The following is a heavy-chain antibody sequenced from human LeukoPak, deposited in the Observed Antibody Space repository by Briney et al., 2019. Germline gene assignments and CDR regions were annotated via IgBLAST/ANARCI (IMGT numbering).Heavy chain of an antibody. Sequence: TSETLSLTCTVSGGSISSYYWSWIRQPPGKGLEWIGYIYYSGSTNYNPSLKSRVTISVDTSKNQFSLKLSSVTAADTAVYYCISGYDPNSFFFDYWGQGTLVTVSS. D-gene: IGHD6-25*01. CDR1: GGSISSYY. V-gene: IGHV4-59*01. CDR3: ISGYDPNSFFFDY. CDR2: IYYSGST. J-gene: IGHJ4*02.